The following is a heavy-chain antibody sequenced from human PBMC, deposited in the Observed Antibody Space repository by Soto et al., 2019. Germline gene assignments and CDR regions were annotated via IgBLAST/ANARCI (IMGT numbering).Heavy chain of an antibody. D-gene: IGHD3-10*01. CDR3: ASLSRFALDY. CDR1: GFTFSSYT. V-gene: IGHV3-21*01. Sequence: GGSLRLSCAASGFTFSSYTMNWVRQAPGKGLEWVSSISSSSSYIYYTDSVKGRFTISRDNAKNSLYLQMNSLRAEDTAVYYCASLSRFALDYWGQGTLVTVSS. J-gene: IGHJ4*01. CDR2: ISSSSSYI.